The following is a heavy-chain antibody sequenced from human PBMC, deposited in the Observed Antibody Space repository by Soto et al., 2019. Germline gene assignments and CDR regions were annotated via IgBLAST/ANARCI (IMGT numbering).Heavy chain of an antibody. CDR3: AGITSHQWYYMDV. CDR2: INHSGST. Sequence: PSETLSLTCAVYGGSFSGYYWSWIRQPPGKGLEWIGEINHSGSTNYNPSLKSRVTISVDTSKNQFSLQLTSVTPEDTAVYYCAGITSHQWYYMDVWGKGTTVTVSS. J-gene: IGHJ6*03. CDR1: GGSFSGYY. D-gene: IGHD6-19*01. V-gene: IGHV4-34*01.